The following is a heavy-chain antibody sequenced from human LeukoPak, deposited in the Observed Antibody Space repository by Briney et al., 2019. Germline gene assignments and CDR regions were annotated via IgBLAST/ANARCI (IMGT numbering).Heavy chain of an antibody. Sequence: GGSLRLSCAASGFTFSSYAMSWVRQAPGKGLEWVSAISGSGGSTYYADSVKGRFTISRDNSKDTLYLQMNSLRAEDTAVYYCAKGGKLIAAADPLPDYWGQGTLVTVSS. V-gene: IGHV3-23*01. CDR3: AKGGKLIAAADPLPDY. D-gene: IGHD6-13*01. J-gene: IGHJ4*02. CDR1: GFTFSSYA. CDR2: ISGSGGST.